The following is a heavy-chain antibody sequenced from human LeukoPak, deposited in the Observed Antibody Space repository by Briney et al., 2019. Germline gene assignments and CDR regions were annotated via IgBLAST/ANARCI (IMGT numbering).Heavy chain of an antibody. CDR2: INPNSGGT. J-gene: IGHJ6*02. V-gene: IGHV1-2*02. Sequence: GASVKVSRKASGYTLTGYYMHWVRQAPGQGLEWMGWINPNSGGTNYAQKFQGRVTMTRDTSISTAYMELSRLRSDDTAVYYCARVIDGEYCTNGVCYYGYYYYGMDVWGQGTTVTVSS. CDR3: ARVIDGEYCTNGVCYYGYYYYGMDV. D-gene: IGHD2-8*01. CDR1: GYTLTGYY.